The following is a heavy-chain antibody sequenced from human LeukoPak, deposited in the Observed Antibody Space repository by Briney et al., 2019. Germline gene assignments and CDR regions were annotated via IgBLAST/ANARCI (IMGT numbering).Heavy chain of an antibody. V-gene: IGHV5-51*02. CDR2: TYPGSPDT. Sequence: GESLKISCKGSDYSFTSSWTGWLRQLPGKGWRWMGITYPGSPDTKYTPSSQGQATISADKSTSTASLQGSSLKASDTAMYYCARLYSSGWYGWFAPWGQGTLVTVSS. J-gene: IGHJ5*02. D-gene: IGHD6-19*01. CDR3: ARLYSSGWYGWFAP. CDR1: DYSFTSSW.